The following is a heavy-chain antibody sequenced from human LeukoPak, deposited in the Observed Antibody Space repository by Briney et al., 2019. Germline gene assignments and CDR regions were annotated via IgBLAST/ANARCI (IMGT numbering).Heavy chain of an antibody. J-gene: IGHJ4*02. V-gene: IGHV1-8*01. CDR3: ARGGVAAAGVGY. CDR1: GYTFTSYD. D-gene: IGHD6-13*01. Sequence: ASVKVSCKASGYTFTSYDINWVRQATGQGLEWMGWMNPNSGNTGYAQKFQGRVTMTRNTSISTAYMELSSLRSEDTAVYYCARGGVAAAGVGYRGQGTLVTVSS. CDR2: MNPNSGNT.